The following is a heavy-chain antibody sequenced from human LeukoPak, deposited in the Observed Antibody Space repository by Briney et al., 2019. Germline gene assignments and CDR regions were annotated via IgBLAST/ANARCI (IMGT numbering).Heavy chain of an antibody. J-gene: IGHJ3*01. CDR2: ISYTGST. Sequence: SETLTLTCTVSGGSISSHYGTWIRQSPGKGLEWIGYISYTGSTNYNPSLKSRVTLSVDTSKNQFSLKLSSVTAADTAVYYCARDPTTVTKGFDVWGQGTVVTVSS. CDR1: GGSISSHY. CDR3: ARDPTTVTKGFDV. D-gene: IGHD4-17*01. V-gene: IGHV4-59*11.